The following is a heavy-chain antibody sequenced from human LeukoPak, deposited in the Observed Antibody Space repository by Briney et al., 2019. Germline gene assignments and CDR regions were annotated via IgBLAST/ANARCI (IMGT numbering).Heavy chain of an antibody. CDR1: GGSITNDHFY. V-gene: IGHV4-39*07. CDR2: IDHSGST. Sequence: SETLSLTCTVSGGSITNDHFYWGWIRHSPGKGLEWIGEIDHSGSTNYNPSLKSRVTISVDTSKNQFSLKLSSVTAADTAVYYCATEYGMDVWGQGTTVTVSS. CDR3: ATEYGMDV. J-gene: IGHJ6*02.